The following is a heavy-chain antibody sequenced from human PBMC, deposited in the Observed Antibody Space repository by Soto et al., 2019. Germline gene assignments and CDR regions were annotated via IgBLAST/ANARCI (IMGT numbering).Heavy chain of an antibody. Sequence: QVQLVQSGAEVKKPGSSVKVSCKTSGVSFNNNGIGWVRQAPGHGLEWMGGVSPPFRTSNYARKFQGRISITADASTGKVNMELSSLTSEDTAQYYCARVLYYGSGRYSPYGMDVWGQGTTVTVSS. D-gene: IGHD3-10*01. CDR3: ARVLYYGSGRYSPYGMDV. J-gene: IGHJ6*02. V-gene: IGHV1-69*01. CDR2: VSPPFRTS. CDR1: GVSFNNNG.